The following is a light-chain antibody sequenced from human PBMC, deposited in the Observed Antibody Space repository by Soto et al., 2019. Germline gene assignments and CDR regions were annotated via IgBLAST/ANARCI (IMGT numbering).Light chain of an antibody. Sequence: EIGVAKSASTLTESPGDRATPSCRASQSVRSTLAWYQQKPGQAPRLLIYDASIRATGIPARFSGSGSGTEFTLTISSLQSEDFAVYYCQQYNNWPRTFAQRTKV. J-gene: IGKJ1*01. CDR1: QSVRST. CDR3: QQYNNWPRT. CDR2: DAS. V-gene: IGKV3-15*01.